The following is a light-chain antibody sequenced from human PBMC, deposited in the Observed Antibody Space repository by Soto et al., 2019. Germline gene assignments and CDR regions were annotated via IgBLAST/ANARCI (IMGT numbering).Light chain of an antibody. CDR3: QQRSNWPWT. J-gene: IGKJ1*01. V-gene: IGKV3-11*01. CDR1: QSVSSY. Sequence: EIVLTQSPATLSLSPGERATLSCRASQSVSSYLAWYQQKPGQAPRLLIYDASNRATGIPARFSGSGSGTDFNLTSSSLEPEDFAVYYCQQRSNWPWTFGQGTKVEIK. CDR2: DAS.